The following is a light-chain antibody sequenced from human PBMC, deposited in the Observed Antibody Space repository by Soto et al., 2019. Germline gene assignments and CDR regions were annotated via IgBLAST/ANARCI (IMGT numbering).Light chain of an antibody. CDR2: QAS. CDR1: QSISSW. J-gene: IGKJ4*01. CDR3: EDYSSSSGLT. Sequence: PSTLSASVGDRVTITCRASQSISSWLAWYQQKPGKAPKLLIFQASSLKSGVPSRFSGSGSATEYTLTISSLQPDDFATYYCEDYSSSSGLTFGGGTKVDIK. V-gene: IGKV1-5*03.